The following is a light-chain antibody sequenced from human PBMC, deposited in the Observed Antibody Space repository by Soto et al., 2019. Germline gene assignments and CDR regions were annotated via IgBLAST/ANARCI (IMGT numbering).Light chain of an antibody. J-gene: IGLJ1*01. CDR1: SSDVGDYNF. CDR3: CSYAGSYTLYV. Sequence: QSVLTQPRSVSGSPGQSVTISCTGTSSDVGDYNFVSWYQQHPDKAPKLMIYDVTVRPSGVPDRFSGSKSGNTASLTISGLRAEDEADYYCCSYAGSYTLYVFGTGTKLTVL. V-gene: IGLV2-11*01. CDR2: DVT.